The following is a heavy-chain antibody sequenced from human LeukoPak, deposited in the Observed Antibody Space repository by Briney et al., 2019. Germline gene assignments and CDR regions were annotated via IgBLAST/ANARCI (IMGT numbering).Heavy chain of an antibody. J-gene: IGHJ6*02. Sequence: ASVKVSCKVSGYTLTELSMHWVRQAPGKGLEWMGGFDPEDGETIYAQKFQGRVTMTEDTSTDTAYMELSSLRSEDTAVYYCATITALICSGGSCYDYYYYGTDVWGQGTTVTVSS. CDR1: GYTLTELS. D-gene: IGHD2-15*01. CDR2: FDPEDGET. CDR3: ATITALICSGGSCYDYYYYGTDV. V-gene: IGHV1-24*01.